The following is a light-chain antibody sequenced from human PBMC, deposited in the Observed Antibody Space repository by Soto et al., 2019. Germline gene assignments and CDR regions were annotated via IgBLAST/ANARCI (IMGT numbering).Light chain of an antibody. CDR3: SSYSSTATDV. Sequence: QSALTQPASVSGSPGQSITISCTGTSSDVGGYNYVSWYQQHPGKAPKLMIYEVSNRPSGVSNRFSGSKSANTASLTISGLQVEDEGEDYCSSYSSTATDVFGTGTKLTVL. CDR2: EVS. J-gene: IGLJ1*01. V-gene: IGLV2-14*01. CDR1: SSDVGGYNY.